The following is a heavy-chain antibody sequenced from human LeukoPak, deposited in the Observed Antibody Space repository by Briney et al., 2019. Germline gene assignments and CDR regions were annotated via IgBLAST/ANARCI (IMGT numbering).Heavy chain of an antibody. CDR1: GSTFRMFA. D-gene: IGHD3-22*01. CDR3: AKDSAYYDSSGDYFDS. Sequence: AGGSLRLSCAASGSTFRMFAMHWVRQTPGKGLEWVAVISYDGRTTYYRDSVKGRFTISRDDSKNTLYLQMSTLRSDDTAVYYCAKDSAYYDSSGDYFDSWGQGTLVTVSS. J-gene: IGHJ4*02. CDR2: ISYDGRTT. V-gene: IGHV3-30*18.